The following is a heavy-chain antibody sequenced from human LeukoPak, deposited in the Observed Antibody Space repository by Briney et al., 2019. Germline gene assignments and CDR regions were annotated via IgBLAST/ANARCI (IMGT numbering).Heavy chain of an antibody. D-gene: IGHD1-14*01. J-gene: IGHJ4*02. CDR2: IYTSGST. CDR1: GGSISSGSYY. Sequence: SQTLSLTCTVSGGSISSGSYYWSWIRQPAGKGLEWIGRIYTSGSTNYNPSLKSRVTISVDTSKNQFSLKLSSVTAADTAVYYCARGEGTPPFDYWGQGTLVTVSS. CDR3: ARGEGTPPFDY. V-gene: IGHV4-61*02.